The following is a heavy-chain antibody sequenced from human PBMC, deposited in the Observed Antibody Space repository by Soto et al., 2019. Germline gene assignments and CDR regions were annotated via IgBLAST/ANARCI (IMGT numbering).Heavy chain of an antibody. CDR3: SRDGTLYDSGAYYYLY. J-gene: IGHJ4*02. D-gene: IGHD3-22*01. Sequence: QVQLVQSGAEVKKPRSSVKVSCKASGGTLSRYTITWVRQAPGQGLEWMGGITPMFGTPNYVQKFQGRVTITADESTSTAYSELSRLRSEDTAMYYCSRDGTLYDSGAYYYLYWFQETLVTVTS. V-gene: IGHV1-69*01. CDR1: GGTLSRYT. CDR2: ITPMFGTP.